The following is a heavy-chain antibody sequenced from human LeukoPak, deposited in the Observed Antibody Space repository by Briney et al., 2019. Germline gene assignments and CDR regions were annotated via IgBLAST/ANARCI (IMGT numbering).Heavy chain of an antibody. Sequence: SETLSLTCTVPGRSLSSYYWSCVRQPPRKGVEWIGYVYYRGTTNYSPSLKSRVAMSVDTSKNQFSLMLSSVAAADPAVYYCVSESSGSYYNYFDYWGQGTLVTVSS. D-gene: IGHD3-22*01. CDR1: GRSLSSYY. V-gene: IGHV4-59*01. CDR3: VSESSGSYYNYFDY. CDR2: VYYRGTT. J-gene: IGHJ4*02.